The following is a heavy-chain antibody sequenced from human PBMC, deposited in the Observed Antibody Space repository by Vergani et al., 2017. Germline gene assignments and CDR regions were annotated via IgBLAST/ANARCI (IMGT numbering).Heavy chain of an antibody. CDR3: ARVFLSVATIGGPFDY. CDR1: GASVSRGTYY. Sequence: QVQLQESGPGLLKPSQTLSLTCTVSGASVSRGTYYWTWIRQPPGKGLEWIGSIYHSGSTYYNPSLKSRVTISVDTSKNQFSLKLSSVTAADTAVYYCARVFLSVATIGGPFDYWGQGTLVTVSS. CDR2: IYHSGST. D-gene: IGHD5-12*01. J-gene: IGHJ4*02. V-gene: IGHV4-38-2*02.